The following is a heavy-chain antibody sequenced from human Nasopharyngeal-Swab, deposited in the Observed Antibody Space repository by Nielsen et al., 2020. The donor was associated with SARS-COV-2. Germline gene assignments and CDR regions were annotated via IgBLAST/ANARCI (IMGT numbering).Heavy chain of an antibody. V-gene: IGHV3-48*04. D-gene: IGHD3-22*01. CDR3: ARDKTYYYDSSGYSQDY. CDR2: ISSSSSTI. J-gene: IGHJ4*02. Sequence: WIRQPPGKGLEWVSYISSSSSTIYYADSVKGRFTISRDNAKNSLYLQMNSLRAEDTAVYYCARDKTYYYDSSGYSQDYWGQGTLVTVSS.